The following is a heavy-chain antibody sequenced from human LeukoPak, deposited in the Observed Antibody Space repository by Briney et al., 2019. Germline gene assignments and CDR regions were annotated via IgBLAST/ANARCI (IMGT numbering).Heavy chain of an antibody. CDR2: IYYSGST. V-gene: IGHV4-59*01. CDR1: GGSISSYY. Sequence: SETLSLTCTVSGGSISSYYWSWIRQPPGKGLEWIGYIYYSGSTNYNPSLKSLVTISVDTSKNRFSLKLSSVTAADTAVYYCARVHLRVFDYWGQGTLVTVSS. J-gene: IGHJ4*02. D-gene: IGHD3-10*01. CDR3: ARVHLRVFDY.